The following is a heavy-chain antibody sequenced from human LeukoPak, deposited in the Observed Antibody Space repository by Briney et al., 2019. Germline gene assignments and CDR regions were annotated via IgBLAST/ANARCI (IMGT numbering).Heavy chain of an antibody. D-gene: IGHD6-19*01. Sequence: SQTLSLTCTVSGGSISSGSYYWSWIRQPAGKGLEWIGRIYTSGSTNYNPSLKRRVSISVDTSKNQFSLKLSSVTAADTAVYYCARDPLGIAVAGSFYYYYYGMDVWGQGTTVTVSS. J-gene: IGHJ6*02. CDR2: IYTSGST. CDR1: GGSISSGSYY. CDR3: ARDPLGIAVAGSFYYYYYGMDV. V-gene: IGHV4-61*02.